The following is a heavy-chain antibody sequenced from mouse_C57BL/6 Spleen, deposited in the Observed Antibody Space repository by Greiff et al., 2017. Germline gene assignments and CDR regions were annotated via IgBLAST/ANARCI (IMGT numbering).Heavy chain of an antibody. Sequence: QVHVKQSGAELVKPGASVKISCKASGYAFSSYWMNWVKQRPGKGLEWIGQIYPGDGDTNYNGKFKGKATLTADKSSSTAYMQLSSLTSEDSAVYFCARREGFITTVVANFDYWGQGTTLTVSS. CDR1: GYAFSSYW. CDR3: ARREGFITTVVANFDY. J-gene: IGHJ2*01. CDR2: IYPGDGDT. D-gene: IGHD1-1*01. V-gene: IGHV1-80*01.